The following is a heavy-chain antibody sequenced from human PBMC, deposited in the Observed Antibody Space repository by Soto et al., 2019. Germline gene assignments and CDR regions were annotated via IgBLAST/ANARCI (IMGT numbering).Heavy chain of an antibody. CDR1: GGSITSGAYY. V-gene: IGHV4-31*03. CDR2: IYYSGRT. Sequence: QVQLQESGPGLVKPSQTLSLTCSVSGGSITSGAYYWGWIRQHPGTGLEWIGFIYYSGRTYYNPSLKSRVTISLDTSENQFSPKLNSVTAADTAVYYCARDLRGGTLFDYWGQGALVTVSS. D-gene: IGHD3-10*01. CDR3: ARDLRGGTLFDY. J-gene: IGHJ4*02.